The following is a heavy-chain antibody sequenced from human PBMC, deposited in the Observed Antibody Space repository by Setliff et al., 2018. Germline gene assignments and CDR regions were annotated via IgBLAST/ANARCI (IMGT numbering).Heavy chain of an antibody. CDR1: GGSISSGDYF. D-gene: IGHD1-26*01. V-gene: IGHV4-30-4*08. CDR3: AREVGTSTSSDAFDV. Sequence: PSETLSLTCTVSGGSISSGDYFWSWIRQPPGKGLEWIAYINHSGSADYNPSLKSRVTMSVDTSKNQFSLHLTSVTAADTAVYYCAREVGTSTSSDAFDVWGQGMMVTVSS. CDR2: INHSGSA. J-gene: IGHJ3*01.